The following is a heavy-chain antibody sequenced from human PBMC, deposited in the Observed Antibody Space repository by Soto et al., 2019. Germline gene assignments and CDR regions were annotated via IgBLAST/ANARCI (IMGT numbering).Heavy chain of an antibody. V-gene: IGHV2-5*01. Sequence: SGPTLVNPTQTLTLTCTFSGFSLSTSGVGVGWIRQPPGKALEWLALIYWNDDKRYSPSLKSRLTITKDTSKNQVVLTMTNMDPVDTATYYCAHSQARISLIAARPGSYYFDYWGQGTLVTAPQ. CDR1: GFSLSTSGVG. CDR3: AHSQARISLIAARPGSYYFDY. J-gene: IGHJ4*02. CDR2: IYWNDDK. D-gene: IGHD6-6*01.